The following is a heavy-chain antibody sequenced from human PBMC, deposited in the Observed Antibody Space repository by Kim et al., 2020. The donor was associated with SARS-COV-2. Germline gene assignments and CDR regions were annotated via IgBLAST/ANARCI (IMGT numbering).Heavy chain of an antibody. J-gene: IGHJ6*02. D-gene: IGHD6-13*01. Sequence: GGSLRLSCAASGFTFSNAWMSWVRQAPGKGLEWVGRIKSKTDGGTTDYAAPVKGRFTISRDDSKNTLYLQMNSLKTEDTAVYYCTTGDPLAPYYYYGMDVWGQGTTVTVSS. V-gene: IGHV3-15*01. CDR2: IKSKTDGGTT. CDR1: GFTFSNAW. CDR3: TTGDPLAPYYYYGMDV.